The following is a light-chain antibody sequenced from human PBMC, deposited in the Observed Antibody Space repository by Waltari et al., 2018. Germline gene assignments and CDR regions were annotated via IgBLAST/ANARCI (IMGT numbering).Light chain of an antibody. Sequence: QSALTQPASVSGSPGQSITLSCTGTSSDVGSYNLVSWYQQHPGKAPKLMIYEGSKRPSGVSNRFSGSKSGNTASLTISGLQAEDEADYYCCSYAGSSGWVFGGGTKLTVL. J-gene: IGLJ3*02. CDR1: SSDVGSYNL. CDR2: EGS. CDR3: CSYAGSSGWV. V-gene: IGLV2-23*01.